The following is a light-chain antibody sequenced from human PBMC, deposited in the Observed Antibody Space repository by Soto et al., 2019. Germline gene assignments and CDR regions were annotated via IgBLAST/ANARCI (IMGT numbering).Light chain of an antibody. CDR3: EQSYSTPRT. CDR1: QTISTS. J-gene: IGKJ1*01. CDR2: AAF. Sequence: DIDMTQSPSSLSSSVGDRVTITCRASQTISTSLNWYQQKQGKAPKLMISAAFTLRVGLPSRFRGRAFGTDFALTNTNRQREDSATYCGEQSYSTPRTFGRGTRVDMK. V-gene: IGKV1-39*01.